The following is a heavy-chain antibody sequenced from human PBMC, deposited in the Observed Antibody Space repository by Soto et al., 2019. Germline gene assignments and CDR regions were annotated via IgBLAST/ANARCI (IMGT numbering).Heavy chain of an antibody. D-gene: IGHD3-16*02. CDR2: ISSRGTFI. CDR1: GLTFPIYD. Sequence: PGGSLRLSCAASGLTFPIYDFNWVRQAPGKGLEWVSSISSRGTFIYYADSVKGRFTISRDNAKNSVYLQMDNLRVEDTAVYYCARYTTDWVVGHWGQGALVTVSS. J-gene: IGHJ4*02. CDR3: ARYTTDWVVGH. V-gene: IGHV3-21*01.